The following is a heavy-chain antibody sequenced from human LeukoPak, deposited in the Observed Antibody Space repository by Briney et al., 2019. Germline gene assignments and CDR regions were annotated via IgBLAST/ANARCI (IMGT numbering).Heavy chain of an antibody. D-gene: IGHD4-17*01. J-gene: IGHJ4*02. CDR2: IYHSGST. Sequence: SETLSLTCAVSGGSISSSNWWSWVRQPPGKGLEWIGEIYHSGSTNYNPSLKSRVTISVDKSKNQFSLKLSSVTAADTAVYYCAREPGDYVLGLDYWGQGTLVTVSS. CDR3: AREPGDYVLGLDY. CDR1: GGSISSSNW. V-gene: IGHV4-4*02.